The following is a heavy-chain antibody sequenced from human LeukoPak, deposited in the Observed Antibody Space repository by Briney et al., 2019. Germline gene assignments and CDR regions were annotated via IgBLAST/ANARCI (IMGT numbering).Heavy chain of an antibody. CDR2: INHSGST. D-gene: IGHD1-26*01. CDR3: ARGQLPPDYFDY. Sequence: SETLSLTCAVYGGSFSVYYWSWIRQPPGKGLEWIGEINHSGSTNYNPSLKSRVTISVDTSKNQFSLKLSSVTAADTAVYYCARGQLPPDYFDYWGQGTLVTVSS. J-gene: IGHJ4*02. V-gene: IGHV4-34*01. CDR1: GGSFSVYY.